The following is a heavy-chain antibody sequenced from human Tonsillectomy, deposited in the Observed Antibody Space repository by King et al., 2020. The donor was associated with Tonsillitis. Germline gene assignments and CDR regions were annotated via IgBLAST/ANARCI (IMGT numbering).Heavy chain of an antibody. CDR3: MTTVGPGREY. D-gene: IGHD3-10*01. V-gene: IGHV3-15*01. Sequence: VQLVESGGGLIKPGGSLRLSCAASGFPFSKAYMTWVRQAPGKGLEWVGRIKNNINGGTTDYAAHVKGRFTISRDDSKDTQYLQMNSLKTEDTAVYYCMTTVGPGREYWGQGSLVTVSS. CDR2: IKNNINGGTT. J-gene: IGHJ4*02. CDR1: GFPFSKAY.